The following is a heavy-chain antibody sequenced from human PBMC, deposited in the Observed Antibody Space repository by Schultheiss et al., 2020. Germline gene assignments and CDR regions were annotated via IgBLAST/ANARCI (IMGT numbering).Heavy chain of an antibody. CDR3: ARDRTGTVNRGHYYYGMDV. V-gene: IGHV4-39*02. CDR1: GGSISSSSYY. J-gene: IGHJ6*02. Sequence: SETLSLTCTVSGGSISSSSYYWGWIRQPPGKGLEWIGSIYYSGSTNYNPSLKSRVTMSVDTSKNQFYLKLSSVTAADTAVYYCARDRTGTVNRGHYYYGMDVWGQGTTVTVAS. D-gene: IGHD1-1*01. CDR2: IYYSGST.